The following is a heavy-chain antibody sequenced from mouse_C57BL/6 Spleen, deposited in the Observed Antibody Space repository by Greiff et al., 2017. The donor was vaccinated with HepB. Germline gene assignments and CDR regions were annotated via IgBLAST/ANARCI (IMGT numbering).Heavy chain of an antibody. D-gene: IGHD3-2*02. V-gene: IGHV1-64*01. CDR2: IHPNSGST. CDR1: GYTFTSYW. Sequence: QVQLQQPGAELVKPGASVKLSCKASGYTFTSYWMHWVKQRPGQGLEWIGMIHPNSGSTNYNEKFKSKATLTVDKSSSTAYMQLSSLTSEDSTVYYCAKFPHSSGCYWGQGTTLTVSS. J-gene: IGHJ2*01. CDR3: AKFPHSSGCY.